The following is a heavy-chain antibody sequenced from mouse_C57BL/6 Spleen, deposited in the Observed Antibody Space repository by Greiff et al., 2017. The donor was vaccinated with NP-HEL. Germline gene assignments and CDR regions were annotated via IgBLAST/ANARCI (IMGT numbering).Heavy chain of an antibody. J-gene: IGHJ2*01. CDR1: GYAFTNYL. CDR2: INPGSGGT. D-gene: IGHD1-1*01. Sequence: VQLQQSGAELVRPGTSVKVSCKASGYAFTNYLIEWVKQRPGQGLEWIGVINPGSGGTNYNEKFKGKATLTADKSSSTAYMQLSSLTSEDSAVCFCARATVVPDYWGQGTTLTVSS. V-gene: IGHV1-54*01. CDR3: ARATVVPDY.